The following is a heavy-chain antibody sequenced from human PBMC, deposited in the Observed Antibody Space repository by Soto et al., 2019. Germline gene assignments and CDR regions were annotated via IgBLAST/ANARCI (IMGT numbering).Heavy chain of an antibody. Sequence: ASVKVSCKASGYTFTSYGIRWVRQAPGHGLEWMGWISAYNGNTNYAQKLPGRVTMTTDTSTSTAYMELRSLRSDDTAVYYCARKSSSGSPLYYYYGMDVWGQGTTVTVSS. J-gene: IGHJ6*02. CDR2: ISAYNGNT. CDR1: GYTFTSYG. V-gene: IGHV1-18*01. CDR3: ARKSSSGSPLYYYYGMDV. D-gene: IGHD3-22*01.